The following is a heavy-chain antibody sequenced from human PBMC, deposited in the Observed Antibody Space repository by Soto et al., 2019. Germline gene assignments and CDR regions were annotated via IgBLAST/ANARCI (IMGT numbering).Heavy chain of an antibody. J-gene: IGHJ6*02. D-gene: IGHD6-6*01. CDR1: GFTFSSYG. CDR2: IWYDGSNK. Sequence: GGSLRLSCAASGFTFSSYGMHWVRQAPGKGLEWVAVIWYDGSNKYYADSVKGRFTISRDNSKNTLYLQMNSLRAEDTAVYYCARVAEYSSSLFHYYYGMDVWGQGTTLTVSS. V-gene: IGHV3-33*01. CDR3: ARVAEYSSSLFHYYYGMDV.